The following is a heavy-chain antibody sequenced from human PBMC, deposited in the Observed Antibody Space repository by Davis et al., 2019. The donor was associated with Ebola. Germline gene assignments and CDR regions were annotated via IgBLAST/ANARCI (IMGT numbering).Heavy chain of an antibody. CDR2: ISYDGNKI. CDR1: GFSFIKYD. CDR3: ARGPHPTPISGVILNHFYSGMDV. V-gene: IGHV3-30*03. J-gene: IGHJ6*02. Sequence: PGGSLRLSCTGSGFSFIKYDMNWVRQAPGKGLEWVALISYDGNKIEYIDSVKGRYTISRDNSKKTLYLHMNSLRVEDTALYYCARGPHPTPISGVILNHFYSGMDVWGQGTTVTVSS. D-gene: IGHD3-3*01.